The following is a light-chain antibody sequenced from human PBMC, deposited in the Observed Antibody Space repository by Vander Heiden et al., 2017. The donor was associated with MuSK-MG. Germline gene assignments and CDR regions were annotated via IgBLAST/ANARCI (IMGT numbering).Light chain of an antibody. V-gene: IGLV1-44*01. CDR2: RND. Sequence: SVTIPCSGSASNIGGNSVSWYQQFPGMAPSLIMFRNDQRPSGVPDRFSGSKSGTSASLAISGLQSEDEGEYYCASWDDSVNGFVFGTGTEVTVL. J-gene: IGLJ1*01. CDR3: ASWDDSVNGFV. CDR1: ASNIGGNS.